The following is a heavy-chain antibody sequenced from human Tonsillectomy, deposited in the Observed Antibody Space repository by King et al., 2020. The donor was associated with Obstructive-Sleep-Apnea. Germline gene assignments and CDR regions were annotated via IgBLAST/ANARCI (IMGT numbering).Heavy chain of an antibody. D-gene: IGHD6-13*01. Sequence: VQLVESGGGVVQPGRSLRLSCAASGFTFSNYGRHWVRQAPGEGLEWVAIISYDGIDKYYADSLKGRFTISRDNSKSTLYLQMNSLRPEDTAVYYCGGYNWFDPWGQGTLVTVSS. V-gene: IGHV3-30*03. CDR1: GFTFSNYG. CDR3: GGYNWFDP. J-gene: IGHJ5*02. CDR2: ISYDGIDK.